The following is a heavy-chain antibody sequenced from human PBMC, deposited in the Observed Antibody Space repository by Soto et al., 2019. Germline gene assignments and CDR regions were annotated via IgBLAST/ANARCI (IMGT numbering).Heavy chain of an antibody. V-gene: IGHV1-18*01. Sequence: QVQLVQSGAEVKKPGASVKVSCKASGYTFTSYGISWVRQAPGQGLEWMGWISAYNGNTNYAQKLQGRVTMNTDTSTSKAYMELRSLRSDDTAVYYCERDLAYQYSSGWYVGWDYWGQGTLVTVSS. CDR1: GYTFTSYG. J-gene: IGHJ4*02. D-gene: IGHD6-19*01. CDR2: ISAYNGNT. CDR3: ERDLAYQYSSGWYVGWDY.